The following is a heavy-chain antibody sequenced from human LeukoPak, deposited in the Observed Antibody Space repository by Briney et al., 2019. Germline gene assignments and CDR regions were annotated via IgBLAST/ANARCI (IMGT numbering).Heavy chain of an antibody. J-gene: IGHJ4*02. CDR2: ISSSGRTI. CDR1: GFTFSSYE. CDR3: ARDAPTMGY. D-gene: IGHD3-3*01. V-gene: IGHV3-48*03. Sequence: GGSLRLSCAASGFTFSSYEMNWVRQAPGKGLEWFSYISSSGRTIYYAASVKGRFTISKHYTNNSPYLQSSSTTAAHTTVYYSARDAPTMGYWGQGNLVTV.